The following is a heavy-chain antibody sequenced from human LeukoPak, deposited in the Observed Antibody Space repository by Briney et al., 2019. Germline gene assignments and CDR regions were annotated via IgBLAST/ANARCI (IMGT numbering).Heavy chain of an antibody. J-gene: IGHJ5*02. Sequence: RGESLKISCQGSGYRFTSYWISWVRQMPGKGLEWMGRIDPSDSYTNYSPSFQGHVTISADKSIGTAYLQWSSLKASDTAMYYCARHADYGDYERDWFDPWGQGTLVTVSS. CDR3: ARHADYGDYERDWFDP. CDR1: GYRFTSYW. V-gene: IGHV5-10-1*01. CDR2: IDPSDSYT. D-gene: IGHD4-17*01.